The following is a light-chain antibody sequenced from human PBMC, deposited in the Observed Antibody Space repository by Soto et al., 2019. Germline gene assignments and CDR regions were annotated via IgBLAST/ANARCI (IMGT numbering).Light chain of an antibody. CDR2: GAS. J-gene: IGKJ2*01. V-gene: IGKV3-15*01. Sequence: EIVLTQSPATLSVSPGERATLSCRASQTVSSNLAWYQQKPGQSPRLLIHGASTRAPGVPARFSGSGSGTDFTLTISSLQSEDFAVYYCQQYHNWPPQYTFGQGTKLQIK. CDR1: QTVSSN. CDR3: QQYHNWPPQYT.